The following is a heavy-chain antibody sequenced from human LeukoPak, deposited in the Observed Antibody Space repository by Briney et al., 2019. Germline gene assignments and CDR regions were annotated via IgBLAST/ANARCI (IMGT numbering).Heavy chain of an antibody. D-gene: IGHD4-23*01. Sequence: SETLSLTCTVSGGSIRSDYWSWVRQPPGKGLEWIGYIHYSGSTNYNASLKSRLTMSVDMSKNQFSLKLTSVTAADTAVYYCARLGRKTTVVPPDFDCWGQGTLVNVSS. CDR3: ARLGRKTTVVPPDFDC. J-gene: IGHJ4*02. CDR2: IHYSGST. V-gene: IGHV4-59*01. CDR1: GGSIRSDY.